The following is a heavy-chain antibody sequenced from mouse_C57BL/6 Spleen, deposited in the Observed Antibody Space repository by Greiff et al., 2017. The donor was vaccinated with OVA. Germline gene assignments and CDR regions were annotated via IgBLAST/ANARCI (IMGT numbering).Heavy chain of an antibody. CDR1: GYTFTSYW. V-gene: IGHV1-61*01. D-gene: IGHD1-1*01. J-gene: IGHJ4*01. Sequence: VQLQQPGAELVRPGSSVKLSCKASGYTFTSYWMDWVKQRPGQGLEWIGNIYPSDSETHYNQKFKDKATLTVDKSSSTAYMQLRSLTSEDSAVYYCARGNYDYAMDYWGQGTTVTVSS. CDR3: ARGNYDYAMDY. CDR2: IYPSDSET.